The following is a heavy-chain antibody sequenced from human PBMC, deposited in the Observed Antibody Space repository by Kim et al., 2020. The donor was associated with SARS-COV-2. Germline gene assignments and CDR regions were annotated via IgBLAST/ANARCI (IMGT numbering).Heavy chain of an antibody. D-gene: IGHD5-12*01. CDR2: ITGTGGST. J-gene: IGHJ4*02. CDR1: GFTFDSYV. Sequence: GGSLRLSCAASGFTFDSYVMTWVRQAPGKGLEWVSLITGTGGSTNYADSVKGRFTISRDNSKNTLYLQMNSLRAEDTAVYYCAKDRHSGYDFDYWGQGTLVTVSS. V-gene: IGHV3-23*01. CDR3: AKDRHSGYDFDY.